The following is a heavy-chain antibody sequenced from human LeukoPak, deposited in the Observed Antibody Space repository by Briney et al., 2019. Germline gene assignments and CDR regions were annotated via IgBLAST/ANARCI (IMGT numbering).Heavy chain of an antibody. CDR2: IYSGGST. V-gene: IGHV3-53*01. CDR3: ARDGGYGYGYAGDY. J-gene: IGHJ4*02. D-gene: IGHD5-18*01. Sequence: GGSLRLSCAASGFTVSSNFMSWVRQAPGKGLEWVSVIYSGGSTYYADSVKGRFTISRDNSKNTLYLQMNSLRAEDTAVYYCARDGGYGYGYAGDYWGQGTQVTVSS. CDR1: GFTVSSNF.